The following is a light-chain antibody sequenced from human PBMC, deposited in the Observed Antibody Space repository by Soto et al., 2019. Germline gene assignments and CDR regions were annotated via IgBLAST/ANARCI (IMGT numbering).Light chain of an antibody. Sequence: DIQMTQSPSTLSASVGDRVTITCRASQSISSWLAWYQQKPGKAPKILIYKASSLESGVPSRFSGSGSGTESTLTISSLQPDDFATYYCQQYGNYPYTFGQGSKLEI. CDR2: KAS. J-gene: IGKJ2*01. V-gene: IGKV1-5*03. CDR1: QSISSW. CDR3: QQYGNYPYT.